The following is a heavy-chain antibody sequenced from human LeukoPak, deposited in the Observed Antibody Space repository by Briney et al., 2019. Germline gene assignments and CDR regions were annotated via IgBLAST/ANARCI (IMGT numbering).Heavy chain of an antibody. D-gene: IGHD5-12*01. Sequence: GGSLRLSCAASAFTFSNYAMSWVRQAPGKGLEWVSTISNSDSSTYYADSVKGRFTISRDNSENTLYLQMNSLRAEDTAVYCCARVDRAYSEYDSWYFDLWGRGTLVTVSS. CDR1: AFTFSNYA. V-gene: IGHV3-23*01. CDR3: ARVDRAYSEYDSWYFDL. J-gene: IGHJ2*01. CDR2: ISNSDSST.